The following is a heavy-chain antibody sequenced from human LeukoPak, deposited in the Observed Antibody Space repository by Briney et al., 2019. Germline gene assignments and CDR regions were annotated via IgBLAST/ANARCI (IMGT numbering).Heavy chain of an antibody. CDR1: GGSISSGDYY. CDR2: INHSGST. V-gene: IGHV4-39*07. Sequence: SETLSLTCTVSGGSISSGDYYWSWIRQPPGKGLEWIGEINHSGSTNYNPSLKSRVTISVDTSKNQFSLKLSSVTAADTAVYYCARSMTLDFDYWGQGTLVTVSS. CDR3: ARSMTLDFDY. J-gene: IGHJ4*02. D-gene: IGHD2-21*02.